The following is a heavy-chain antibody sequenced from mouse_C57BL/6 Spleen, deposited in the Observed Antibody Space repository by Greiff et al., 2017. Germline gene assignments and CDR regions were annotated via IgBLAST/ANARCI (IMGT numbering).Heavy chain of an antibody. D-gene: IGHD2-1*01. Sequence: QVQLQQSGPELVKPGASVKISCKASGYAFSSSWMHWVKQRPGQGLEWIGRIYPGDGDTNYNGKFKGKATLTADKSSSTAYMQLSSLTSEDSAVYFGARSAGNSWLDYWGQGTLVTVSA. J-gene: IGHJ3*01. CDR3: ARSAGNSWLDY. CDR1: GYAFSSSW. CDR2: IYPGDGDT. V-gene: IGHV1-82*01.